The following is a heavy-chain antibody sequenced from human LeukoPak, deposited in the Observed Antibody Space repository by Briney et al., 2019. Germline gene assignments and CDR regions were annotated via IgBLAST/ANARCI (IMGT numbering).Heavy chain of an antibody. CDR3: ARGRYYGMDV. CDR1: GFTFTSYW. Sequence: PGGSLRLSCAASGFTFTSYWMHWVRQAPGKGLVWVSRVNSDGSSTTYADSVKGRFTISRDNAENTLYLQMNSLRAEDTAVYYCARGRYYGMDVWGQGTTVTVSS. CDR2: VNSDGSST. V-gene: IGHV3-74*01. J-gene: IGHJ6*02.